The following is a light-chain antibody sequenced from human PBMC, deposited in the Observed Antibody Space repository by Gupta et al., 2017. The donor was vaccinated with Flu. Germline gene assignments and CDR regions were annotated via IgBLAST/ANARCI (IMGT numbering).Light chain of an antibody. CDR3: AAWDDSLNDLL. CDR2: TNN. Sequence: QSVLTQPPSASGTPGQRVTISCSGGSSNIGSHVVDWYQQVPGTAPRLLIYTNNQRPSGVPDRFSGSKSGTSASLAISGLQSEDEADYVCAAWDDSLNDLLFGGGTKLTVL. CDR1: SSNIGSHV. V-gene: IGLV1-44*01. J-gene: IGLJ2*01.